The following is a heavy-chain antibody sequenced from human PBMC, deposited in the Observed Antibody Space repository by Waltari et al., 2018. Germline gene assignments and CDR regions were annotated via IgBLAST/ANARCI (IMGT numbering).Heavy chain of an antibody. CDR1: GFTFSTYS. Sequence: EVQLVESGGGLVKPGGSLTLSCAASGFTFSTYSMNWVRQAPGKGLEWISSISSDGNYKHYADSVKGRFTVSRDNAKNSLSLQINSLTAEDTAVYYCASGGWGFYLGYWGQGALVTVSS. J-gene: IGHJ4*02. D-gene: IGHD3-16*01. CDR3: ASGGWGFYLGY. CDR2: ISSDGNYK. V-gene: IGHV3-21*01.